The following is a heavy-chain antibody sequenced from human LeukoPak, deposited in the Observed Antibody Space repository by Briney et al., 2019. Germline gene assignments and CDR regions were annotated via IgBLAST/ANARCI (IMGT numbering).Heavy chain of an antibody. D-gene: IGHD1-26*01. CDR2: LTPDGRGK. CDR3: ARVPFPGALDI. V-gene: IGHV3-7*01. CDR1: GFPFSMSW. Sequence: GGSLTLACVASGFPFSMSWMTWVPQVPGRGLEWVANLTPDGRGKYYVDSMKGRFSISRDNAKNPVFLQMDSLTADDTAVYYCARVPFPGALDIWGQGTVVTVSS. J-gene: IGHJ3*02.